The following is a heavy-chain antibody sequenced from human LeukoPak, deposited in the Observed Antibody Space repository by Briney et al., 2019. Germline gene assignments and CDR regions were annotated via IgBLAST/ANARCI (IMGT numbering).Heavy chain of an antibody. J-gene: IGHJ6*03. V-gene: IGHV4-34*04. CDR2: INYSGRT. CDR1: GVTFSDYY. CDR3: ARGIFGVVSLPYYSFSMDV. Sequence: AAETLCLTCAAYGVTFSDYYWSWVRQPPGKGLEWIGKINYSGRTQVEPSYKSRAPIAVETSTNQFSLKLNSVTASDTGDYYCARGIFGVVSLPYYSFSMDVWGKGTTVIVSS. D-gene: IGHD3-3*01.